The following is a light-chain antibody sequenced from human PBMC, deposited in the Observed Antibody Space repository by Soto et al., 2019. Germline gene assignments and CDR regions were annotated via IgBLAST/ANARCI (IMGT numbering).Light chain of an antibody. CDR1: QSISTY. Sequence: DIQMTQSPSSLSASVGDSVTITCRASQSISTYLNWFQQKSGEAPKLLIYAVSNLESGVPSRFSGSGSVTDFTLTISSLQPEDFATYYCQQSYSTQWTFGQGTKVDTK. CDR2: AVS. J-gene: IGKJ1*01. CDR3: QQSYSTQWT. V-gene: IGKV1-39*01.